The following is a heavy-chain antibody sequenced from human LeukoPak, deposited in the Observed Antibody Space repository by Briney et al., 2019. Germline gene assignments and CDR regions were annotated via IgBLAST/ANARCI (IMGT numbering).Heavy chain of an antibody. V-gene: IGHV4-39*07. Sequence: ASETLSLTCTVSGGSISSSSYYWGWIRQPPGKGLEWIGSIYYSGSTNYNPSLKSRVTISVDTSKNQFSLKLSSVTAADTAVYYCVVNSSSWYGDAFDIWGQGTMVTVSS. CDR3: VVNSSSWYGDAFDI. D-gene: IGHD6-13*01. J-gene: IGHJ3*02. CDR2: IYYSGST. CDR1: GGSISSSSYY.